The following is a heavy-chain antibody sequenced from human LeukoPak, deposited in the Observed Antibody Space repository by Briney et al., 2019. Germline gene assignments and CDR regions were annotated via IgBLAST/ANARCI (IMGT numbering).Heavy chain of an antibody. V-gene: IGHV4-30-2*01. CDR2: IYHSGST. CDR3: ARGRRAEQWLVLFNYFQH. Sequence: PSETLSLTCAVSGGSISSGGYSWSWIRQPPGKGLEWIGYIYHSGSTNYNPSLKSRVTISVDTSKNQFSLKLSSVTAADTAVYYCARGRRAEQWLVLFNYFQHWGQGTLVTVSS. D-gene: IGHD6-19*01. J-gene: IGHJ1*01. CDR1: GGSISSGGYS.